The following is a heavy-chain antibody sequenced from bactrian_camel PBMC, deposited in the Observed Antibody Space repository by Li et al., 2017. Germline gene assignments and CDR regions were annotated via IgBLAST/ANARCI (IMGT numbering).Heavy chain of an antibody. CDR1: GGTNNVKC. J-gene: IGHJ4*01. V-gene: IGHV3S53*01. D-gene: IGHD7*01. CDR3: AAAIHEPYCSSAYWWASRY. CDR2: IVTGGGAT. Sequence: HVQMVESGGVSVQPGGSLRLSCAASGGTNNVKCMGWFRQAPGKERGRVAVIVTGGGATTYANSVKGRFTISPDNTQNTVSLQMNSLKPEDTAMYFCAAAIHEPYCSSAYWWASRYWGQGTQVTVS.